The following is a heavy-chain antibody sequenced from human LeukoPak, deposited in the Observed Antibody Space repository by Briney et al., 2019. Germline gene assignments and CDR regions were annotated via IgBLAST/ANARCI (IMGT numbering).Heavy chain of an antibody. CDR1: RFXLNRHG. CDR2: ISYDGSNK. V-gene: IGHV3-30*18. J-gene: IGHJ3*02. CDR3: AKGAFDI. Sequence: GGSLKLSCAASRFXLNRHGINWVRQAPGKGLEWVAVISYDGSNKGYGDSVKGRFTISRDNSKNTLYLQMNSLRAEDTAVYYCAKGAFDIWGQGTTVIVSS.